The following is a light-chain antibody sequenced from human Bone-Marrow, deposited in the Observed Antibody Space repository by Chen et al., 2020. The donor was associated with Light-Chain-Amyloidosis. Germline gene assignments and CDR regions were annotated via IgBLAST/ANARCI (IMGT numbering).Light chain of an antibody. CDR1: QSGAGNY. Sequence: EIVLTQSPDILSLSPGERATLSCRASQSGAGNYVAWYQQKPGQPPRLLIYGASNRTAGIPDRFSGSGSGADFTLTISRLDPEDFAVYYCQQYGSSLYTFGQGTRLEIK. CDR2: GAS. CDR3: QQYGSSLYT. J-gene: IGKJ2*01. V-gene: IGKV3-20*01.